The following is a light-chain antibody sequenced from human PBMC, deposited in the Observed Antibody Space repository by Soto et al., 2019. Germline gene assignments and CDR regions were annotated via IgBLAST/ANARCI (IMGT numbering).Light chain of an antibody. CDR2: GVT. V-gene: IGLV2-8*01. Sequence: QSVLAQPPSASGSPGQSVTISCTGSGSDIGAYNFVSWYQQHPGKVPKLMIFGVTERPSGVPDRFSGSKSGNTASLTVSGLQADDEAVYYCYSYAGRNIWVFGGGTKLTVL. CDR3: YSYAGRNIWV. CDR1: GSDIGAYNF. J-gene: IGLJ3*02.